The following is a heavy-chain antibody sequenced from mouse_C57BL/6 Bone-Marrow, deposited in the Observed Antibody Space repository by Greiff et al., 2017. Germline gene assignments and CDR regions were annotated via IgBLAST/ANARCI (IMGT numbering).Heavy chain of an antibody. D-gene: IGHD1-1*01. Sequence: VQLQQSGAELMKPGASVKLSCKATGYTFTGYWIEWVKQRPGHGLEWIGEILPGSGSTNYNEKFTGKATFTADTSANTAYMQLRSLTTEDSAIYYCARWEIYYGGSPYWDFGGWGTGTTVTVST. CDR1: GYTFTGYW. CDR2: ILPGSGST. V-gene: IGHV1-9*01. CDR3: ARWEIYYGGSPYWDFGG. J-gene: IGHJ1*03.